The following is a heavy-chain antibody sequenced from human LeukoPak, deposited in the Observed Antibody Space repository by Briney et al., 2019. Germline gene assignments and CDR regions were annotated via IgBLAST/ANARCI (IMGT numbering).Heavy chain of an antibody. D-gene: IGHD2-2*01. CDR1: GFTFRTYW. CDR3: ARGQLADIY. V-gene: IGHV3-7*01. CDR2: IKPDGSEK. Sequence: GGSLRLSCAASGFTFRTYWMSWDRQTPGKGLEWVAKIKPDGSEKSYVDSVKGRFTISRDNAKTSVYLQMNSLRVEDTAVYYCARGQLADIYWGQGALVTVSS. J-gene: IGHJ4*02.